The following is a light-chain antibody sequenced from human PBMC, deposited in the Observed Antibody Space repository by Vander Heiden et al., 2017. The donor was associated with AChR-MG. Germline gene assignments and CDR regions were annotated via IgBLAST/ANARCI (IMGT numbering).Light chain of an antibody. J-gene: IGKJ1*01. V-gene: IGKV2-29*02. Sequence: VMTQTPLYLSVTPAQPASISCKSSQRLLNSGGRSYLDWYLQKPGQSPRLLFYEVSSRFSGVPDRFSGSGSGTDFTLKISRVEAEDVGVYYCMQGINLPRTFGQGTKVEIK. CDR3: MQGINLPRT. CDR1: QRLLNSGGRSY. CDR2: EVS.